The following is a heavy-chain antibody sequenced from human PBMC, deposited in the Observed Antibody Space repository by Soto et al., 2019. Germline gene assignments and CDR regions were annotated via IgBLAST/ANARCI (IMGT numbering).Heavy chain of an antibody. V-gene: IGHV5-51*01. CDR1: GYSFTSYW. CDR2: IYPGDSDT. Sequence: PGESLKISCKGSGYSFTSYWIGWVRQMPGKGLEWMGIIYPGDSDTRYSPSFQGQVTISADKSISTAYLQWSSLKASDIAMYYFVRRGYGGYDYYSYCGMDVWGQGTRVTVPS. J-gene: IGHJ6*02. CDR3: VRRGYGGYDYYSYCGMDV. D-gene: IGHD5-12*01.